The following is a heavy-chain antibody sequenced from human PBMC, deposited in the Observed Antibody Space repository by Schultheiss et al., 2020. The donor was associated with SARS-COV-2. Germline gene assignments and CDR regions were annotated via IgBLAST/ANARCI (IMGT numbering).Heavy chain of an antibody. Sequence: SCAVYGGSFSGYYWSWIRQPPGKGLEWIGEINHSGSTNYNPSLKSRVTISVDTSKNQFSLKLSSVTAADTAVYYCARGRIRVAATEYFDLWGRGTLVTVSS. V-gene: IGHV4-34*01. CDR3: ARGRIRVAATEYFDL. J-gene: IGHJ2*01. CDR2: INHSGST. D-gene: IGHD6-19*01. CDR1: GGSFSGYY.